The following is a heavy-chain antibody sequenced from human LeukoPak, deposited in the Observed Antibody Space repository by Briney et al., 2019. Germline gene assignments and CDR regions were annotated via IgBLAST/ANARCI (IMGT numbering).Heavy chain of an antibody. CDR2: ISGRGDTI. D-gene: IGHD6-13*01. Sequence: GGSLRLSCAASGFTFNNFAMNWARQAPGKGLEWVSAISGRGDTIFYADSVKGRFTISRDNSKNTLYLQMNSLRGEDTAVYYCAKDRSSSSWYGQFDYWGQGTLVTVSS. CDR3: AKDRSSSSWYGQFDY. V-gene: IGHV3-23*01. CDR1: GFTFNNFA. J-gene: IGHJ4*02.